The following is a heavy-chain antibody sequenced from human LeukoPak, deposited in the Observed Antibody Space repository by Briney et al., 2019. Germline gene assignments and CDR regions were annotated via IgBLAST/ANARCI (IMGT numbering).Heavy chain of an antibody. CDR1: GGSISSSSYY. CDR3: ALPRRYGYNPFDS. J-gene: IGHJ4*02. Sequence: PSEPLSLTCTVSGGSISSSSYYWGWIRQPPGKGLEWIGSIYYSRITYYSPSLKSRVSISVDTSKNQFSLKLSSVTAADTAVYYCALPRRYGYNPFDSWGQGTLVTVSS. V-gene: IGHV4-39*01. CDR2: IYYSRIT. D-gene: IGHD5-24*01.